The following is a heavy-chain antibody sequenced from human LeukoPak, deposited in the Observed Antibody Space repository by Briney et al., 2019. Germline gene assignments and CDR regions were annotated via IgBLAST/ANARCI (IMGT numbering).Heavy chain of an antibody. D-gene: IGHD4-17*01. CDR1: GGSFSGYY. J-gene: IGHJ4*02. V-gene: IGHV4-34*01. CDR3: ARMTTVTTGALDY. CDR2: INHSGST. Sequence: SETLSLTCAVYGGSFSGYYWSWIRQPPGKGLEWIGEINHSGSTNYNPSLKSRVTISVDTSKNQFSLKLSSVTAADTAVYYCARMTTVTTGALDYWGQGTLVTVSS.